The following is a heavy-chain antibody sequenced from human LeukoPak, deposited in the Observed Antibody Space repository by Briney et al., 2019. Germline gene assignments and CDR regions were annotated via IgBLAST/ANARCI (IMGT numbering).Heavy chain of an antibody. CDR2: IREDGSEK. CDR3: ARRGSTDY. Sequence: GGSLRLSCAASGFSFSGYWMTWVRQAPGKGLEWVANIREDGSEKYYADFVKGRFTVSRDNAKNSLDLQMNSLRAEDTAVYYCARRGSTDYWGQGTLVTVSS. J-gene: IGHJ4*02. CDR1: GFSFSGYW. V-gene: IGHV3-7*03. D-gene: IGHD2/OR15-2a*01.